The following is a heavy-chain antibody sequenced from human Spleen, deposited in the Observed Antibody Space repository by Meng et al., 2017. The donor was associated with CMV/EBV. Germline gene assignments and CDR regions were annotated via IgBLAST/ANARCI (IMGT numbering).Heavy chain of an antibody. J-gene: IGHJ3*02. CDR3: AKLAIDAFDI. V-gene: IGHV4-34*01. Sequence: GSLRLSCTVYSGSFSGYYWSWIRQPPGKGLEWIGEINHSGSTIYNPSLKSRVTISVDTSKNQFSLNLSSVTAADTAVYYCAKLAIDAFDIWGQGTMVTVSS. CDR1: SGSFSGYY. D-gene: IGHD1-7*01. CDR2: INHSGST.